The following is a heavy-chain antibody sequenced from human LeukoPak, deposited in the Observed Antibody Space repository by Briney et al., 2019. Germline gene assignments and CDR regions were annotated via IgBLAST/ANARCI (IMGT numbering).Heavy chain of an antibody. D-gene: IGHD2-8*01. CDR2: IYYSGST. J-gene: IGHJ6*04. V-gene: IGHV4-59*12. Sequence: SETLSLTCTVSGGSISSYYWSWLRQPPGKGLEWIGYIYYSGSTNYNPSLKSRVTVSVDRSKNQFSLKLSSVTAADTAVYYCARDLDHAVFDVWGKGTTVTVSS. CDR3: ARDLDHAVFDV. CDR1: GGSISSYY.